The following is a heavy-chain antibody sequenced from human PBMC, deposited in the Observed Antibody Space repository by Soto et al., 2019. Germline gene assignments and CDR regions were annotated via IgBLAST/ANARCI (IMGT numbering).Heavy chain of an antibody. CDR3: ARATVTLVRGVIRGHAFDI. CDR1: GRSISSYY. V-gene: IGHV4-59*01. D-gene: IGHD3-10*01. Sequence: SETLSRTCTVSGRSISSYYWSWIRQPPRKGLEWIGYIYNSGNTNYNPSLKSRVSISVDTPKNQFSLKLSSVTAADTAVYYCARATVTLVRGVIRGHAFDIWRQGTMVT. J-gene: IGHJ3*02. CDR2: IYNSGNT.